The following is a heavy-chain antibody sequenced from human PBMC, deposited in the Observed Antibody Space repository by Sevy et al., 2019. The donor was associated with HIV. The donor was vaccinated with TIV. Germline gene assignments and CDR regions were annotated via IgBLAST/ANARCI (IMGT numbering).Heavy chain of an antibody. CDR1: GFTFGDYW. Sequence: GGSLRLSCAASGFTFGDYWLTWVRQAPGKGLEWGASIKQGGSGTYYADSVKGRLSISRDNARNSLYLHMHNLRAEDTAVYYCARCQPDNYYHDGAVYYGLLFDFWGQGTLVTVSS. D-gene: IGHD3-22*01. CDR3: ARCQPDNYYHDGAVYYGLLFDF. J-gene: IGHJ4*02. V-gene: IGHV3-7*01. CDR2: IKQGGSGT.